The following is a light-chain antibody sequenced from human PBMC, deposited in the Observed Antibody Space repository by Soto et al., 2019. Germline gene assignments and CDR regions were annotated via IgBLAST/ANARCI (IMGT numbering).Light chain of an antibody. CDR3: QQSHTTPLT. CDR1: QSISSY. J-gene: IGKJ4*01. V-gene: IGKV1-39*01. CDR2: AAS. Sequence: DIQMTQSPSSLSASVGDRVTITCRASQSISSYLNWYQQKPGKAPKLLIYAASSLQSGVPSRFSGSGSGTDFTLTISSLQPEDFAAYYCQQSHTTPLTFGGGTKVDNK.